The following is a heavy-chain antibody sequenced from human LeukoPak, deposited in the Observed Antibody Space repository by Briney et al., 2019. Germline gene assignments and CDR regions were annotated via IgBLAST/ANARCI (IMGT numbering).Heavy chain of an antibody. D-gene: IGHD3-3*01. J-gene: IGHJ3*02. CDR2: ISGSGGST. CDR3: ANNLCAGYGFWSGYSAFDI. Sequence: GGSLRLSCAASGFTFSSYAMSWVRQAPGKWLEWVSAISGSGGSTYYADSVKGRFTISRDNSKNTLYLQMNSLRAEDTPVYYCANNLCAGYGFWSGYSAFDIWGQGTMFTVSS. CDR1: GFTFSSYA. V-gene: IGHV3-23*01.